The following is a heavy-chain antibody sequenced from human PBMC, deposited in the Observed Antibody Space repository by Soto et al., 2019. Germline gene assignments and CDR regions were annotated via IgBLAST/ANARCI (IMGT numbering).Heavy chain of an antibody. D-gene: IGHD3-10*02. Sequence: QVQLVESGGDVVQPGRSLTLSCAASGFTFSRFSMHWVRQAPGKGLAWVAVISYDGSNTHYAESVKGRFNISRDDSKNTVYLQMNNLRGEDSAVYYCARDHGMFLSYYYYGMDVWGQGTTVTVSS. CDR2: ISYDGSNT. J-gene: IGHJ6*02. V-gene: IGHV3-30-3*01. CDR3: ARDHGMFLSYYYYGMDV. CDR1: GFTFSRFS.